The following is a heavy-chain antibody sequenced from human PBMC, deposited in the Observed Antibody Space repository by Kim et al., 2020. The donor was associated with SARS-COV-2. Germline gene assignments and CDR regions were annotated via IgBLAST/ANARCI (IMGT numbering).Heavy chain of an antibody. Sequence: GGSLRLSCAASGFTFDDYAMHWVRQAPGKGLEWVSGISWNSGSIGYADSVKGRFTISRDNAKNSLYLQMNSLRAEDTALYYCAKDISRTRGELLRVSFDYWGQGTLVTVSS. CDR3: AKDISRTRGELLRVSFDY. J-gene: IGHJ4*02. CDR2: ISWNSGSI. CDR1: GFTFDDYA. V-gene: IGHV3-9*01. D-gene: IGHD1-26*01.